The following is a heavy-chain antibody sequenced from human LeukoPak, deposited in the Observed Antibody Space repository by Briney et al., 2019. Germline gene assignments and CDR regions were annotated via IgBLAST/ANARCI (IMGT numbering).Heavy chain of an antibody. J-gene: IGHJ6*03. D-gene: IGHD4-11*01. Sequence: GASVKVSCKASGYTFTGYYMRWVRQAPGQGLEWMGRINPNSGGTNYAQKFQGRVTMTRDTSISTAYMELSRLRSDDTAVYYCARGYSNYYYYYMDVWGKGTTVTVSS. CDR3: ARGYSNYYYYYMDV. V-gene: IGHV1-2*06. CDR2: INPNSGGT. CDR1: GYTFTGYY.